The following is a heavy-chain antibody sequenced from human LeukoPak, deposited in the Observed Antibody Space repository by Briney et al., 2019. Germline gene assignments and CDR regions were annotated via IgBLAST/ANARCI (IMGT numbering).Heavy chain of an antibody. CDR1: GFTFGNYG. D-gene: IGHD3-3*01. V-gene: IGHV3-30*02. CDR3: AKTYYDFWSGYLLDY. CDR2: IRYDGINT. Sequence: GGSLRLSCTASGFTFGNYGMHWVRQAPGKGLEWVSFIRYDGINTYYADSVKGRFTISRDNSKNTVSLQMNSLRPEDTAVYYCAKTYYDFWSGYLLDYWGQGTLVTVSS. J-gene: IGHJ4*02.